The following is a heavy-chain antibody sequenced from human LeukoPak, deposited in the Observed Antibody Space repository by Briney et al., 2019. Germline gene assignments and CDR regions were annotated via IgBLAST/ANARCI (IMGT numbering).Heavy chain of an antibody. CDR1: GFTFSSFD. J-gene: IGHJ6*03. D-gene: IGHD1-1*01. V-gene: IGHV3-13*01. CDR2: IGTASDT. Sequence: GGSLRLSCAASGFTFSSFDMHWVRQPTGQGLEWVSTIGTASDTYYPGFVEGRFTLSRDNAKNSLYLQMNSLTAGDTAVYYCARGPPRGKYYYMDVWGKGTTVTVSS. CDR3: ARGPPRGKYYYMDV.